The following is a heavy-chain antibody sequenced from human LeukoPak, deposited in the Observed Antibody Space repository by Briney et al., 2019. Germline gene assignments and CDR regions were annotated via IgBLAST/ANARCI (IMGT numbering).Heavy chain of an antibody. CDR1: GYTFTSYD. J-gene: IGHJ6*02. D-gene: IGHD4-17*01. V-gene: IGHV1-8*01. CDR3: AREVTTVTFYYYYGMDV. CDR2: MNPNSGNT. Sequence: ASVTVSFKACGYTFTSYDMNWVRQASGQGGEWMGWMNPNSGNTGYAQKFQRRVTMTRNTSISTAYMELSSLRSEDTAVYYCAREVTTVTFYYYYGMDVWGQGTTVTVSS.